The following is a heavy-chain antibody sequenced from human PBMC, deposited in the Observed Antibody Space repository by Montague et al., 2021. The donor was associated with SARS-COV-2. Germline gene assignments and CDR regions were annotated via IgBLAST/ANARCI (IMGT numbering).Heavy chain of an antibody. J-gene: IGHJ4*02. V-gene: IGHV4-39*01. Sequence: SETLSLTCTVSGGSISSPDYYWGWIRQSPGKELEWIGSISYAGRTYYNPSLRSRVSFSMDTSKNHFSLSLNSMTAADTAVYFCARQLPSYCGTNKCYPYYFDVWGQGALVTVSS. CDR3: ARQLPSYCGTNKCYPYYFDV. CDR2: ISYAGRT. D-gene: IGHD2-21*01. CDR1: GGSISSPDYY.